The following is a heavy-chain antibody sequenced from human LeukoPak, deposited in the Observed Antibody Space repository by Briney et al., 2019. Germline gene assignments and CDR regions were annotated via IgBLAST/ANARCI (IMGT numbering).Heavy chain of an antibody. CDR3: ARDSSPGSGSYLRY. Sequence: ASVKVSCKASGYTFTGYYMHWVRRAPGQGLEWMGWINPNSGGTNYAQKFQGRVTMTRDTSISTAYMELSRLRSYDTAVYYCARDSSPGSGSYLRYWRQGPLVTVSS. J-gene: IGHJ4*02. D-gene: IGHD1-26*01. V-gene: IGHV1-2*02. CDR1: GYTFTGYY. CDR2: INPNSGGT.